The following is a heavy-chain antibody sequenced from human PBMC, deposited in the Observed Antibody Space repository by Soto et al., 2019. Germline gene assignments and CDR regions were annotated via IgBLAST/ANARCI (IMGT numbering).Heavy chain of an antibody. V-gene: IGHV3-23*01. CDR1: GFTFSSYA. J-gene: IGHJ3*02. D-gene: IGHD2-2*01. CDR3: ARERTYQLSGDHALDI. CDR2: ISGSGGST. Sequence: PGGFLRLSCAASGFTFSSYAMSWVRQAPGKGLEWVSAISGSGGSTYYADSVKGRFTISRDNSKNTLYLQMNSLRAEDTAVYYCARERTYQLSGDHALDIWGQGTMVTVSS.